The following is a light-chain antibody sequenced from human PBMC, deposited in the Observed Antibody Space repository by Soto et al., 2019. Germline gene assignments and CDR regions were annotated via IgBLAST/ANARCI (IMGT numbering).Light chain of an antibody. CDR3: QHYDHLPIT. CDR1: QDITSY. CDR2: DAS. J-gene: IGKJ5*01. V-gene: IGKV1-33*01. Sequence: DIQMTQSPSSLSASVGDRVTITCQASQDITSYLNWYQQKPGKAPRLLLYDASSLETGVPSRFSGSGSGTDFTFTISSLQPEDIATYYCQHYDHLPITFGQGTRLEN.